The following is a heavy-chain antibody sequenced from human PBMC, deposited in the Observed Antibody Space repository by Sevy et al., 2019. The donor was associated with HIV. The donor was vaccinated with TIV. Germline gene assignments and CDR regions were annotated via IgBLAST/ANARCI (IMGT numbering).Heavy chain of an antibody. CDR2: IKQDGSVK. Sequence: GGSLRLSCAASGFSLNKYWMNWVRQAPGKGLEWVANIKQDGSVKYYVDSVKGRFTISRDNARNLLYLQMNSLRVEDTALYYCVRAIAAAGSFWGQGTLVTVSS. V-gene: IGHV3-7*01. CDR3: VRAIAAAGSF. CDR1: GFSLNKYW. J-gene: IGHJ4*02. D-gene: IGHD6-13*01.